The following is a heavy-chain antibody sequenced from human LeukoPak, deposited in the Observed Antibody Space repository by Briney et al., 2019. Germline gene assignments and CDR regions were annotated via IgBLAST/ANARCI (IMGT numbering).Heavy chain of an antibody. CDR1: GYTFTSYG. V-gene: IGHV1-18*01. J-gene: IGHJ4*02. D-gene: IGHD6-13*01. CDR3: ARAPIEVPGSAHWY. CDR2: ISAYNGNT. Sequence: GESLKVSCKASGYTFTSYGISWVRQAPGQGLEWVGWISAYNGNTKYAQKLQGRVTMTTDTSTSTAYMELRSLRSDDTAVYYCARAPIEVPGSAHWYWGQGTLVTVSP.